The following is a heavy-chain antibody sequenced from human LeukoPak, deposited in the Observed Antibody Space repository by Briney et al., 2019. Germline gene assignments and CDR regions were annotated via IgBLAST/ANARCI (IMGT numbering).Heavy chain of an antibody. Sequence: PGGSLRLSCAASGFTFSDYYMSWIRQAPGKGLEWVSYISSSGSTIYYADSVKGRFTISRDNAKNPLYLQMNSPRAEDTAVYYCARDDTHYYDILTGYYKYWGQGTLVTVSS. D-gene: IGHD3-9*01. CDR2: ISSSGSTI. V-gene: IGHV3-11*04. J-gene: IGHJ4*02. CDR1: GFTFSDYY. CDR3: ARDDTHYYDILTGYYKY.